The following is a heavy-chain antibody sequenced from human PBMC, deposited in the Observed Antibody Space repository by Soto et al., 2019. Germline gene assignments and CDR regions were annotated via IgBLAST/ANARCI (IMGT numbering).Heavy chain of an antibody. V-gene: IGHV3-72*01. CDR2: TKNKANRYTT. CDR3: ARWVSGSPDN. Sequence: GGSLRLSCAASGFTLSDHYMDWVRQAPGKGLEWVGRTKNKANRYTTEYAASVNGRFTISRDDSKNSLYLQMNSLKTEDTAVYYCARWVSGSPDNWGQGTLVTVSS. CDR1: GFTLSDHY. J-gene: IGHJ4*02. D-gene: IGHD1-26*01.